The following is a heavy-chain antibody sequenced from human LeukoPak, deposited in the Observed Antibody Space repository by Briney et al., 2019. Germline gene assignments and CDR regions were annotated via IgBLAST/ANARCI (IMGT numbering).Heavy chain of an antibody. D-gene: IGHD1-14*01. J-gene: IGHJ1*01. V-gene: IGHV1-69*13. CDR3: ARDSSDFRNLIPH. CDR2: IIPIFGTA. CDR1: GGTFSSYA. Sequence: ASVKVSCKASGGTFSSYAISWVRQAPGQGLEWMGGIIPIFGTAKYAQKFQGRVTITADESTSTAYMELSSLRSEDTAVYYCARDSSDFRNLIPHWGQGTLVTVPS.